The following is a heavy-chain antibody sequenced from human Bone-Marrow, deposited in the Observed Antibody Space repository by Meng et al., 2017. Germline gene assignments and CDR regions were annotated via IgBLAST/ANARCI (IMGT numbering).Heavy chain of an antibody. V-gene: IGHV3-23*01. CDR3: AKGGGGRYCGGDCYFFDY. CDR1: GFTFSSYA. J-gene: IGHJ4*02. Sequence: GGSLRLSCAASGFTFSSYAMSWVRQAPGKGLEWVSAISGSGGSPYYADSVKGRFTISRENSKNTLYLQMNSLRAEDTAVYYCAKGGGGRYCGGDCYFFDYWGQGTLVTVSS. CDR2: ISGSGGSP. D-gene: IGHD2-21*02.